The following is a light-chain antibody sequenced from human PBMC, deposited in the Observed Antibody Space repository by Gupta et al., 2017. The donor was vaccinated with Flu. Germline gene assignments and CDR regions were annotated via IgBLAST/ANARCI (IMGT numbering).Light chain of an antibody. CDR2: AKN. CDR3: NSRDSSDNHQAV. CDR1: SLRSSY. V-gene: IGLV3-19*01. Sequence: SSELTQDPAMSVALGQTVRITCHGDSLRSSYASWYQQKPGQAPVLVIYAKNNRPSGIPDRFSGSSSGTTASLTITGAQAEDEADYYCNSRDSSDNHQAVFGGGTKLTVL. J-gene: IGLJ2*01.